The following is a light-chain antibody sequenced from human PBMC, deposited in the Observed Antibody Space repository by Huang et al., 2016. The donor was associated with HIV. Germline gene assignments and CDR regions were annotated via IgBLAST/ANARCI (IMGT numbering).Light chain of an antibody. CDR2: CAT. J-gene: IGKJ3*01. V-gene: IGKV4-1*01. CDR1: NSLLYSPNNKNY. CDR3: QQYFFSPMT. Sequence: DIVMNQSPDSLAVSPGGRATNSCNSSNSLLYSPNNKNYLGWYQQKQGQPPKLLIYCATIRESGVPDRFSGSGSVTDFTLTISSLQAEDVAVYFCQQYFFSPMTFGPGTKVDI.